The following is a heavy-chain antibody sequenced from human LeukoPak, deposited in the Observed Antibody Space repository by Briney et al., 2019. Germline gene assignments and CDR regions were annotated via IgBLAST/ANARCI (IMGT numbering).Heavy chain of an antibody. CDR3: ARESGYCSSTSCYKVGLYYYYYMDV. CDR2: ISSSSYI. Sequence: GSLRLSCAASGFTFSSYSMNWVRQAPGKGLEWVSSISSSSYIYFADSVKGRFTISRDNAKNSLYLQMNSLRAEDTAVYYCARESGYCSSTSCYKVGLYYYYYMDVWGKGTTVTVSS. D-gene: IGHD2-2*02. J-gene: IGHJ6*03. V-gene: IGHV3-21*01. CDR1: GFTFSSYS.